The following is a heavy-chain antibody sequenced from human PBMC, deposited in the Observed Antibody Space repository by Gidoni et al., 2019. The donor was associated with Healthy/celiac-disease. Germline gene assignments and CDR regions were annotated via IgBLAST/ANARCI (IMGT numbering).Heavy chain of an antibody. V-gene: IGHV4-39*01. D-gene: IGHD2-15*01. CDR3: ARYCSGGSCYSGDDAFDI. J-gene: IGHJ3*02. Sequence: QLQLQESGPGLVKPSETLSLTCTVSGGSISSSSYYWGWIRQPPGKGLEWIGSIYYSGSTYYNPSLKSRVTISVDTSKNQFSLKLSSVTAADTAVYYCARYCSGGSCYSGDDAFDIWGQGTMVTVSS. CDR1: GGSISSSSYY. CDR2: IYYSGST.